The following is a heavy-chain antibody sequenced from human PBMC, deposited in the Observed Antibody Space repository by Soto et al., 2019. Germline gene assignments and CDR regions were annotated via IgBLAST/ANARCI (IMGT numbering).Heavy chain of an antibody. V-gene: IGHV3-30*18. Sequence: QVQLVESGGGVVQPGRSLRLSCAASGFTFSSYGMHWVRQAPGKGLEWVAVISYDGSNKYYADSVKGRFTISRDNSKNTLYLQMNSLRAEDTAVYYCAKDQVSNYGTFYYWGKGTLVTVSS. D-gene: IGHD4-4*01. J-gene: IGHJ4*02. CDR2: ISYDGSNK. CDR3: AKDQVSNYGTFYY. CDR1: GFTFSSYG.